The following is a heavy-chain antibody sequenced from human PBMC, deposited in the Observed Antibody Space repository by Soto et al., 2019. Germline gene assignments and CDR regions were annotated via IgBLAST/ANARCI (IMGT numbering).Heavy chain of an antibody. V-gene: IGHV3-33*01. Sequence: GGSLRLSCAASGFTFRSYGMHWVRQAPGKGLEWVAVIWYDGSNKYYADSVKCRFTISRDNSKNTLYLQMNSLRAEDTAVYYCARNPYCSGGSCYYTYYFDYWGQGTLVTVSS. CDR3: ARNPYCSGGSCYYTYYFDY. D-gene: IGHD2-15*01. CDR1: GFTFRSYG. J-gene: IGHJ4*02. CDR2: IWYDGSNK.